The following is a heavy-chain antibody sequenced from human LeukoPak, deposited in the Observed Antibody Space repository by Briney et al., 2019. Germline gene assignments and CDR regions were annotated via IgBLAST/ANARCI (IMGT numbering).Heavy chain of an antibody. V-gene: IGHV1-46*01. CDR2: INPNGGST. CDR1: GYTFTDYY. J-gene: IGHJ2*01. D-gene: IGHD3-22*01. Sequence: WASVTVSCKASGYTFTDYYMHWVRQAPGQGLEWMGIINPNGGSTSYAQKFQGRVTMTRDTSTRTVYMELSSLRSEETAVYYCARDPRLSSGYSTGILWYFDLWGRGTLVTVPS. CDR3: ARDPRLSSGYSTGILWYFDL.